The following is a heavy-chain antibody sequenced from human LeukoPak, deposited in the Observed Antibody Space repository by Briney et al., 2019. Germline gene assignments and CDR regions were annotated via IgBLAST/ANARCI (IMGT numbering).Heavy chain of an antibody. CDR2: IYTSGST. J-gene: IGHJ4*02. CDR3: ARQRAYWSSTSCHHFDY. D-gene: IGHD2-2*01. CDR1: GGSISSYY. V-gene: IGHV4-4*07. Sequence: PSETLSLTCTAPGGSISSYYWSWIPQPAGKGREGIGHIYTSGSTNYSPSLKSRVTMSVDTSKNQFSLKLSSVTAADTAVYYCARQRAYWSSTSCHHFDYWGQGTLVTVSS.